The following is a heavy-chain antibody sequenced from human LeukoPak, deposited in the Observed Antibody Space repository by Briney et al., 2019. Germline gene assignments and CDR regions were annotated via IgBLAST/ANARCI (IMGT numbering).Heavy chain of an antibody. CDR3: ARDTCGGDCYSIPY. CDR1: GFTFSTYA. J-gene: IGHJ4*02. D-gene: IGHD2-21*02. Sequence: GGSLRLSCAASGFTFSTYAMHWVRQTPGKGLEYVSAISTNGGGTYYANSVKGRFTISRDNSKNTLYLQMGSLRAEDMAVYYCARDTCGGDCYSIPYWGQGTLVTVSS. V-gene: IGHV3-64*01. CDR2: ISTNGGGT.